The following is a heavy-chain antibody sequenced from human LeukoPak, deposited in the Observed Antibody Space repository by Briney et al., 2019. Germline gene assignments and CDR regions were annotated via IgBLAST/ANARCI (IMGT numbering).Heavy chain of an antibody. CDR3: AIGPLHGAFDY. Sequence: GGSLRLSCAASGFIFSTSDMHWLRQAPGKGPEWVAHVASDGRNKYYADSVQGRFTGSRDNSKNAVYLQMNSLRADDTAVYYCAIGPLHGAFDYWGQGTLVTVSS. CDR2: VASDGRNK. D-gene: IGHD4-17*01. CDR1: GFIFSTSD. J-gene: IGHJ4*02. V-gene: IGHV3-30*03.